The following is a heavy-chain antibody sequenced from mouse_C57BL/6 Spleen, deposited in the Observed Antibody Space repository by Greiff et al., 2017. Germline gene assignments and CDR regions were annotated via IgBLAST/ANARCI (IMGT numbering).Heavy chain of an antibody. Sequence: QVQLQQSGAELVRPGASVTLSCKASGYTFTDYDMHWVKQTPVHGLEWIGAIDPETGGTAYNQKFKGKAILTADKSSSTAYMELRSLTSEDSAVYYCTRGLGGDDFDYWGQGTTLTVSS. CDR3: TRGLGGDDFDY. V-gene: IGHV1-15*01. D-gene: IGHD4-1*01. J-gene: IGHJ2*01. CDR1: GYTFTDYD. CDR2: IDPETGGT.